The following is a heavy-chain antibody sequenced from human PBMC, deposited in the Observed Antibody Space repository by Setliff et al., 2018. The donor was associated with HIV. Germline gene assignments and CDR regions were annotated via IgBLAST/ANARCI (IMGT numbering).Heavy chain of an antibody. D-gene: IGHD4-4*01. Sequence: GGSLRLSCAASGFTFSSFGMHWVRQAPGKGLEWVSFIQYDGSNKYYAESVKGRFTISRDNAENSLYLQMNSLRSEDTAIYYCARAMYSYYLDIWGQGALVTVSS. V-gene: IGHV3-30*02. CDR1: GFTFSSFG. CDR2: IQYDGSNK. CDR3: ARAMYSYYLDI. J-gene: IGHJ4*02.